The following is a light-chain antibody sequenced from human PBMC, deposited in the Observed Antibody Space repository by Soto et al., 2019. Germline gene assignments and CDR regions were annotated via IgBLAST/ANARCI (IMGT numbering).Light chain of an antibody. CDR3: QQYGASPWT. CDR1: QSISSTN. Sequence: EIVLTQSPGTLSLSPGERATLSCRASQSISSTNLTWYHQKPGQAPRLLIYDASRRATGVPDRFSGSGSGTDFSLIIGRLEPEDFAVYICQQYGASPWTFGQGTKVDIK. V-gene: IGKV3-20*01. CDR2: DAS. J-gene: IGKJ1*01.